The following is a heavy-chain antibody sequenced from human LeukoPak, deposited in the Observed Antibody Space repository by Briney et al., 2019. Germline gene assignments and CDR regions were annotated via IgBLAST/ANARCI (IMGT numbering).Heavy chain of an antibody. Sequence: GGSLRLSCAASGFTFSSYSMNWVRQAPGKGLEWVSSISSSSSYIYYADSVKGRFTISRDNAKNSLYLQMNSLRAEDTAVYYCGRDTVTMRGFDYWGQGTLVTVSS. D-gene: IGHD4-17*01. CDR2: ISSSSSYI. V-gene: IGHV3-21*01. CDR3: GRDTVTMRGFDY. J-gene: IGHJ4*02. CDR1: GFTFSSYS.